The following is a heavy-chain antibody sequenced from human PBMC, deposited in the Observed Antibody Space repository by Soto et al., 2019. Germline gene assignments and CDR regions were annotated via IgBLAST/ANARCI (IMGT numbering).Heavy chain of an antibody. Sequence: NHSETLSLTCTVSGGSISSGGYYWSWIRQHPGKGLEWIGYIYYSGSTYYNPSLKSRVTISVDTSKNQFSLKLSSVTAADTAVYYCARDRRGTIFGVARGYFDYWGQGTLVTVSS. D-gene: IGHD3-3*01. V-gene: IGHV4-31*03. CDR3: ARDRRGTIFGVARGYFDY. CDR2: IYYSGST. J-gene: IGHJ4*02. CDR1: GGSISSGGYY.